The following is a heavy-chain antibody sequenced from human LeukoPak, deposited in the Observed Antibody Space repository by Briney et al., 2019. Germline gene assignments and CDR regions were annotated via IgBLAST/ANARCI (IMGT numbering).Heavy chain of an antibody. CDR1: GGSISSGSYY. D-gene: IGHD6-13*01. J-gene: IGHJ6*03. CDR2: MYTSGST. Sequence: SETLSLTCTVSGGSISSGSYYWSWIRQPAGQGLEYIGRMYTSGSTNYNPSLKSRVTISVDTSKNQFSLKLSSVTAADTAVYYCARRRAAAASKRRDYYMHVWGKGTTVTISS. CDR3: ARRRAAAASKRRDYYMHV. V-gene: IGHV4-61*02.